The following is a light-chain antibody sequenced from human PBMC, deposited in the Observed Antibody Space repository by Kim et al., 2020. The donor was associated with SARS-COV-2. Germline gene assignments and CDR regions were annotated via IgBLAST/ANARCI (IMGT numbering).Light chain of an antibody. J-gene: IGKJ2*01. Sequence: SVCLGGGVAMTWRASQSISSYLSWCQQKPGKGPKHRIYDESSLQRGVPSRFSGSGSGKDFTLTISSLQPEDFATYYCQQSYSTPYTFGHGTKLEI. CDR1: QSISSY. CDR3: QQSYSTPYT. CDR2: DES. V-gene: IGKV1-39*01.